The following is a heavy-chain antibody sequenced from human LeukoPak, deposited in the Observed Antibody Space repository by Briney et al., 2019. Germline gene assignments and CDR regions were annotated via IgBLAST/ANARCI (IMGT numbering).Heavy chain of an antibody. D-gene: IGHD3-9*01. Sequence: GGSLRLSCAASGIFFRSYGMHWVRQAPGKGLEWVTFIWYDASNKYYAESVKGRFTISRDNSRNTVFLQMNSLRAEDTAIYYCATDISTHYFGSWGQGTLVTVSS. CDR1: GIFFRSYG. CDR2: IWYDASNK. J-gene: IGHJ4*02. V-gene: IGHV3-30*02. CDR3: ATDISTHYFGS.